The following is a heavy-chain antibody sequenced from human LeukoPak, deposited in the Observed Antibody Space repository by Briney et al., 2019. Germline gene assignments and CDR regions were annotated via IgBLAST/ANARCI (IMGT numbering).Heavy chain of an antibody. Sequence: PSQTLSLTCAVYGGSNNSGGYSWRWIRQPPGKGLEWIGYIYHSGSTYYNPSLKSRVTISVDRSKNQFSLKLSAVTAADTAEYYWASGESTVNTQFGCDVWGQGTTVTVSS. J-gene: IGHJ6*02. CDR2: IYHSGST. V-gene: IGHV4-30-2*01. CDR1: GGSNNSGGYS. D-gene: IGHD4-17*01. CDR3: ASGESTVNTQFGCDV.